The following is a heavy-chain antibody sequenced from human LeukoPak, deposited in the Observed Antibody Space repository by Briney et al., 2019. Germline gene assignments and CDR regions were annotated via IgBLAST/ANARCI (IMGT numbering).Heavy chain of an antibody. CDR2: ISSSSDYI. CDR3: TRGDFYYYDTDY. Sequence: PEGSLRLSCAASGFTSTSYCLNWVRQAPGKGLEWVSSISSSSDYIYYADSLKGRFTISRDNAKNSLYLQMDSLRVEDTAVYYCTRGDFYYYDTDYWGQGTLVTVSS. D-gene: IGHD3-22*01. CDR1: GFTSTSYC. V-gene: IGHV3-21*01. J-gene: IGHJ4*02.